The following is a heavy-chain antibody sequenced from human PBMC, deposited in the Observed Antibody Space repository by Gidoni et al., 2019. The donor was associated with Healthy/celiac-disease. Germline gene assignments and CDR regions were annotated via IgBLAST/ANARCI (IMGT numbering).Heavy chain of an antibody. V-gene: IGHV4-61*02. CDR2: IYTSGST. D-gene: IGHD6-13*01. CDR3: ARDVGLYSSSWFDP. J-gene: IGHJ5*02. CDR1: GGSISSGSYY. Sequence: QVQLQESGPGLVRPSQTLSLTCTVSGGSISSGSYYWSWIRKPAGKGLEWTGRIYTSGSTNYNPSLKSRVTISVDTSKNQFSLKLSSVTAADTAVYYCARDVGLYSSSWFDPWGQGTLVTVSS.